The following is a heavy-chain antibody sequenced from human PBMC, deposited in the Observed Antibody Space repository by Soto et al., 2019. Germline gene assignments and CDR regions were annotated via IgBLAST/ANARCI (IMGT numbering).Heavy chain of an antibody. J-gene: IGHJ6*02. V-gene: IGHV3-7*03. CDR1: GFTFSSYW. CDR3: ARYLDSSGYYGMDV. Sequence: ESGGGLVQPGGSLRLSCAASGFTFSSYWMSWVRQAPGKGLEWVANIKQDGSEKYYVDSVKGRFTISRDNAKNSLYLQMNSLRAEDTAVYYCARYLDSSGYYGMDVWGQGTTVTVSS. D-gene: IGHD3-22*01. CDR2: IKQDGSEK.